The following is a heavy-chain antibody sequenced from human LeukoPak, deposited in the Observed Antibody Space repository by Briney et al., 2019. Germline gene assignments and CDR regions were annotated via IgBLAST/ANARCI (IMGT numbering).Heavy chain of an antibody. Sequence: SETLSVTCSVSGGSISTGGYYWSWIRQHPGKGLEWIGCIYYSGSTYHNPSLKSRVTMSVDTSKNQFSLKLSSVTAADTATYYCARDGGFYSGLGSPYFDHWGQGTLVTVSP. D-gene: IGHD3-10*01. CDR3: ARDGGFYSGLGSPYFDH. CDR1: GGSISTGGYY. J-gene: IGHJ4*02. V-gene: IGHV4-31*03. CDR2: IYYSGST.